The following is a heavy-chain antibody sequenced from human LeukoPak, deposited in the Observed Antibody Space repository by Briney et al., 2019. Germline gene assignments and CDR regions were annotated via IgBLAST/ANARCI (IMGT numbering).Heavy chain of an antibody. J-gene: IGHJ6*04. CDR2: IYYSGST. CDR3: ARDRPYCSGGSCYYYYYGMDV. V-gene: IGHV4-31*03. Sequence: PSQTLSLTCTVSGGSISSGGYYWSWIRQHPGTGLEWIGYIYYSGSTYNNPSLKSRVTISVDTSKNQFSLKLSSVTAADTAVYYCARDRPYCSGGSCYYYYYGMDVWGKGTTVTVSS. CDR1: GGSISSGGYY. D-gene: IGHD2-15*01.